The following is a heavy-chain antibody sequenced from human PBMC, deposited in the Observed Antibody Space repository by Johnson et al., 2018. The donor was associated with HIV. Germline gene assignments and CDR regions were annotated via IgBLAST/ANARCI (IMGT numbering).Heavy chain of an antibody. CDR1: GFTFSSYA. V-gene: IGHV3-30-3*02. D-gene: IGHD4-23*01. CDR3: AKRATVVSGSHSDAFDI. CDR2: ISYDGSNK. J-gene: IGHJ3*02. Sequence: QVQLVESGGGVVQPGRSLRLSCAASGFTFSSYAMHWVRQAPGKGLEWVAVISYDGSNKYYADSVKGRFTISRDNSKTTLYLQMNSLRAEDTAVYFCAKRATVVSGSHSDAFDIWGQGTMVTVSS.